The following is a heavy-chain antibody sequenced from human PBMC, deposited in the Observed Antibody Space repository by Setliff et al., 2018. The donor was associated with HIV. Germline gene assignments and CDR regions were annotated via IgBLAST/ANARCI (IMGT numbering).Heavy chain of an antibody. CDR1: GFTFSRYI. D-gene: IGHD6-19*01. CDR2: ISSSSSYM. J-gene: IGHJ4*02. Sequence: GGSLRLSCAASGFTFSRYIMNWVRQAPGKGLEWVSSISSSSSYMYYADSVKGRFTISRDNAKRSLYLRMNSLRAEDTAVYFCARSGSGWYEGGYYFDYWGQGTLVTVSS. CDR3: ARSGSGWYEGGYYFDY. V-gene: IGHV3-21*01.